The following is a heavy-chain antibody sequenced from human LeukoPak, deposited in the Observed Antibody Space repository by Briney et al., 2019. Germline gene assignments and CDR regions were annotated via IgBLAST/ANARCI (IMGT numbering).Heavy chain of an antibody. Sequence: SETLSLTCTVSGGSISSYYWSWIRQPAGKGLEWIGRIYTSGSTNYNPSLKSRVTISVDTSKNQFSLKLSSVTAADTAVYYCASLPIEGATNYWGQGTLVTVSS. V-gene: IGHV4-4*07. CDR3: ASLPIEGATNY. D-gene: IGHD1-26*01. CDR2: IYTSGST. J-gene: IGHJ4*02. CDR1: GGSISSYY.